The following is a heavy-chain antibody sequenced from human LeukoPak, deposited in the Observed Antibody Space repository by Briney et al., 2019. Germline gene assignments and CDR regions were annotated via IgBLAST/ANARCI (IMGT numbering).Heavy chain of an antibody. CDR3: VRDCSGRSCCFDY. V-gene: IGHV1-18*01. J-gene: IGHJ4*02. D-gene: IGHD2-15*01. CDR1: GYTFTSYG. CDR2: ISAYNGNT. Sequence: ASVKVSCKASGYTFTSYGISWVRQAPGQGLEWMGWISAYNGNTNYAQTLQGRVTMTTDTSTSTAYLELRRLGSDDTAVYYCVRDCSGRSCCFDYWGQGTLVTVSS.